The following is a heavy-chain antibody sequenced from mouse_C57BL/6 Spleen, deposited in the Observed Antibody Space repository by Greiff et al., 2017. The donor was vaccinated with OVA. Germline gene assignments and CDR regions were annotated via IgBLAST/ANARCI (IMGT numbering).Heavy chain of an antibody. D-gene: IGHD4-1*01. V-gene: IGHV1-55*01. J-gene: IGHJ4*01. Sequence: QVQLQQPGAELVKPGASVKMSCKASGYTFTSYWITWVKQRPGQGLEWIGDIYPGSGSTNYNEKFKSKATLTVDTSSSTAYMQLSSLTSEDSAVYEGERGKTKNGDGGMDDWGQGTSGTVSA. CDR1: GYTFTSYW. CDR2: IYPGSGST. CDR3: ERGKTKNGDGGMDD.